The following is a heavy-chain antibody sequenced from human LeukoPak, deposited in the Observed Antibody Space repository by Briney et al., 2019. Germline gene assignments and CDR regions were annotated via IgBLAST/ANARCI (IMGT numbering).Heavy chain of an antibody. D-gene: IGHD5-24*01. CDR3: ARSRRDGYNLDAFDI. J-gene: IGHJ3*02. Sequence: SETLSLTCTVSAGSINNYYWSWIRQPPGKGLEWIGYIYYSGSTNYNPSLKSRVTMSVDMSKTQFSLRLSSVTAADTAVYYCARSRRDGYNLDAFDIWGQGTMVTASS. CDR1: AGSINNYY. V-gene: IGHV4-59*01. CDR2: IYYSGST.